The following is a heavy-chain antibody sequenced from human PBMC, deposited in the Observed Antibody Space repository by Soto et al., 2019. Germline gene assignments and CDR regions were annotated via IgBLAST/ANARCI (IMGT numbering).Heavy chain of an antibody. J-gene: IGHJ4*02. D-gene: IGHD3-10*01. Sequence: QLQLQESGPGLVKPSETLSLTCTVSGGSISSSSYYWGWIRQPPGKGLEWIGSIYYSGSTYYNPSLRRRVTISVDTSKNQSSLKLSSVTAADTAVYYCARRYGSGSYYIRYFDYWGQGTLVTVSS. V-gene: IGHV4-39*01. CDR2: IYYSGST. CDR1: GGSISSSSYY. CDR3: ARRYGSGSYYIRYFDY.